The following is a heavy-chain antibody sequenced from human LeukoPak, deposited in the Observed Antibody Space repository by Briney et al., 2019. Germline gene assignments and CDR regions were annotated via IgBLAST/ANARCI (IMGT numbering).Heavy chain of an antibody. CDR1: GGSFSGYY. V-gene: IGHV4-34*01. CDR2: INHSGST. D-gene: IGHD6-13*01. Sequence: SETLSLTFAVYGGSFSGYYWSWIRQPPGKGLEWIGEINHSGSTNYNPSLKSRVTISVDTSKNQFSLKLSSVTAADTAVYYCATGIAAAGRWANWFDPWGQGTLVTVSS. CDR3: ATGIAAAGRWANWFDP. J-gene: IGHJ5*02.